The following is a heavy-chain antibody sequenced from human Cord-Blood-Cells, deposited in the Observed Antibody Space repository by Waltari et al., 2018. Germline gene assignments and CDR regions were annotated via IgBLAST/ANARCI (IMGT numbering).Heavy chain of an antibody. D-gene: IGHD5-12*01. V-gene: IGHV4-59*11. CDR3: ARSVEMATIFDY. CDR1: GGSISSHY. J-gene: IGHJ4*02. Sequence: QVQLQESGPGLVKPSETLSLTCTVSGGSISSHYWSWIRTPPGKGLEWVGYIYYGGSTHSSPPHKSRVTISGDTSKNQFSLKLSSVTAADTAVYYCARSVEMATIFDYWGQGTLVTVSS. CDR2: IYYGGST.